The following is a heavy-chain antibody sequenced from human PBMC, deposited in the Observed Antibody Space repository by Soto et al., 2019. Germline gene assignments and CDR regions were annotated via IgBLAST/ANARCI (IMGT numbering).Heavy chain of an antibody. Sequence: SETLSLTCSVSGGYISSYHWSWIRQPPGKGLEWIGYIYYSGSTNFNPSLKSRVAISVDTSKQQFSLKLSSVTAADAAVYYCARHGIRYFYDSSDYYALDVWGQGTTVTVSS. V-gene: IGHV4-59*08. CDR3: ARHGIRYFYDSSDYYALDV. CDR1: GGYISSYH. CDR2: IYYSGST. J-gene: IGHJ6*02. D-gene: IGHD3-22*01.